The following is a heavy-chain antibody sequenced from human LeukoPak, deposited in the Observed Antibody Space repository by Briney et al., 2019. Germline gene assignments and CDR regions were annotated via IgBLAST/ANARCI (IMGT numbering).Heavy chain of an antibody. D-gene: IGHD2-15*01. J-gene: IGHJ4*02. Sequence: HPGGSLRLSCAASGFTFSSYATSWVRQAPGKGLEWVSAIRGSGGSTYYADSVKGRFTISRDNSKNTLYLQMNSLRAEDTAVYYCSIGPQRYCSGGYCYGDYWGQGTLVTVSS. CDR3: SIGPQRYCSGGYCYGDY. V-gene: IGHV3-23*01. CDR1: GFTFSSYA. CDR2: IRGSGGST.